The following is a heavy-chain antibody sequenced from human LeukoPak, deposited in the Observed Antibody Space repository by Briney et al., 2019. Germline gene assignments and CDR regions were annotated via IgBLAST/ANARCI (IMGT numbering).Heavy chain of an antibody. V-gene: IGHV4-39*01. J-gene: IGHJ4*02. CDR2: IYYSGST. Sequence: PSQTLSLTCTVSGGSISSSSYYWGWIRQPPGKGLEWIGSIYYSGSTYYNPSLKSRVTISVDTSKNQFSLKLSSVTAADTAVYYCARLSERGIAVAGDRGGIDYWGQGTLVTGSS. CDR1: GGSISSSSYY. D-gene: IGHD6-19*01. CDR3: ARLSERGIAVAGDRGGIDY.